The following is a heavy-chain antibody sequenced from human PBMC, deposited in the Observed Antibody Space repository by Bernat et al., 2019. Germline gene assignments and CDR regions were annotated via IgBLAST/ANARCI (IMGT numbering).Heavy chain of an antibody. CDR3: ERHEGYGNDAFDI. Sequence: EVQLVQSGAEVKKPGESLRSSCKGSGYSFTSYWISWVCQMPGEGLEWMGRIDPSDSYTNYSPSFHAHVTIPADKSISTAYLQWSSLKASDTAMYYCERHEGYGNDAFDIWGQGTMVTVAS. CDR1: GYSFTSYW. CDR2: IDPSDSYT. D-gene: IGHD4-11*01. V-gene: IGHV5-10-1*03. J-gene: IGHJ3*02.